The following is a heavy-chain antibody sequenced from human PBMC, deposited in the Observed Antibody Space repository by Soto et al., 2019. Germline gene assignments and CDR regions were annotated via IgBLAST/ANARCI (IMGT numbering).Heavy chain of an antibody. CDR3: ARAAFRSGYYGYYYGMDV. Sequence: QVQLVQSGAEVKKPGSSVKVSCKASGGTFSTHAINWVRQAPGQGLEWLGGIIPTLGTPNYAQKVQGRVTVTADEYSSTAYMELSRLTSEDTAVYYCARAAFRSGYYGYYYGMDVWGQGTAVNV. J-gene: IGHJ6*02. CDR2: IIPTLGTP. D-gene: IGHD3-3*01. CDR1: GGTFSTHA. V-gene: IGHV1-69*01.